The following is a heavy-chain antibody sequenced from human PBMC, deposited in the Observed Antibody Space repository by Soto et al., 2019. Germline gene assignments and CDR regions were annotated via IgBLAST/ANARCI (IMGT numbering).Heavy chain of an antibody. CDR1: GVSITTSGHY. V-gene: IGHV4-31*03. CDR2: IDSSGTT. CDR3: ALGMFMDV. J-gene: IGHJ6*03. D-gene: IGHD3-16*01. Sequence: QVQLQESGPGLVKPSQTLSLSCSVSGVSITTSGHYWNWVRQRPGRGLEWIGYIDSSGTTYYNPSLKTRLAMSVEPSTNQVSLKLSSVTAAATALYFCALGMFMDVWGRGTTVIVSS.